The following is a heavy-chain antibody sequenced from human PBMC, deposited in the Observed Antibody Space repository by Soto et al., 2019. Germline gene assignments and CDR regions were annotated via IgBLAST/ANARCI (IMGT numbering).Heavy chain of an antibody. V-gene: IGHV3-7*01. J-gene: IGHJ4*02. D-gene: IGHD3-9*01. CDR3: ATSSDTGYIFDF. CDR1: GIAFSTHW. Sequence: PGRSLRLSCVAPGIAFSTHWMSWVRQAPGQGLEWVANIKKEGSEEYYVDSVKGRFTIPRDSAKNSLYLQMNSLGAEDAAVYCCATSSDTGYIFDFWGQGTLVTVSS. CDR2: IKKEGSEE.